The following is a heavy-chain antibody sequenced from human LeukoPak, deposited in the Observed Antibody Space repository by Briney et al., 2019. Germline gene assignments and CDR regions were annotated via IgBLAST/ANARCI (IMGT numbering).Heavy chain of an antibody. D-gene: IGHD3-3*01. CDR1: GGSISSDSYY. J-gene: IGHJ4*02. CDR3: ARARRYDFWSSYFDY. CDR2: IYYSGST. V-gene: IGHV4-39*01. Sequence: PSETLSLTCTVSGGSISSDSYYWAWIRQPPGKGLEWIASIYYSGSTYYNPSLKSRVTISVDTSRNQFSLKLSSVTAADTAVYYCARARRYDFWSSYFDYWGQGTLVTVSS.